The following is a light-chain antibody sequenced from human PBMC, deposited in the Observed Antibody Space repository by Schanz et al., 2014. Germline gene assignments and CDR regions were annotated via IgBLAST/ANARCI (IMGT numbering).Light chain of an antibody. V-gene: IGLV2-14*03. CDR1: SSDVGGYNY. Sequence: QSALTQPASVSGSPGQSIAISCTGTSSDVGGYNYVSWYQQHPNKAPKLIIYDVNNRPSGVSNRFSGSKSGNTASLTISGLQAEDEADYYCSSHAGRSSFVGFGGGTKLTVL. CDR2: DVN. CDR3: SSHAGRSSFVG. J-gene: IGLJ2*01.